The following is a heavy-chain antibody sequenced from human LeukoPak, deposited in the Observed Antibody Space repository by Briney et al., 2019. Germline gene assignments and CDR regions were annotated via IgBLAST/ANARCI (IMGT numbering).Heavy chain of an antibody. J-gene: IGHJ3*02. CDR3: AREYGIVGATGAFDI. D-gene: IGHD1-26*01. V-gene: IGHV3-66*01. Sequence: GSLRLSCAASGFPVRSNYMSWVRKAPGKGLEWVSVIYSGGSTYYADSVKGRFTISRDNSKNTLYLQMNSLRAEDTAVYYCAREYGIVGATGAFDIWGQGTMVTVSS. CDR2: IYSGGST. CDR1: GFPVRSNY.